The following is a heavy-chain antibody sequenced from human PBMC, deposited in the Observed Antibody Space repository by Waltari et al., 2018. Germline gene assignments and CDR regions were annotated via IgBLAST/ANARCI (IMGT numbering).Heavy chain of an antibody. J-gene: IGHJ6*03. V-gene: IGHV3-23*04. CDR1: GFNFSSYA. D-gene: IGHD6-13*01. Sequence: EAQLVESGGGLVQPGGSLRLSCAASGFNFSSYAMGWVRQAPGRGLEWVSTISGGGADTYYADSVKGRLTISRDNSKNTLFLQMSSLRAEDTALYYCTKLAAAGHYYHYYMDVWGKGTTVTVSS. CDR3: TKLAAAGHYYHYYMDV. CDR2: ISGGGADT.